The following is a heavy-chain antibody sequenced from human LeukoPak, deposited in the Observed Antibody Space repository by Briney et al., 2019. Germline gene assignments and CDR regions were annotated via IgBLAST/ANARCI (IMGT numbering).Heavy chain of an antibody. J-gene: IGHJ4*02. CDR1: GYTFTSYY. CDR2: INPSGGST. CDR3: ARENRRWLQLRRRGPFDY. Sequence: GASVKVSCKASGYTFTSYYMHWVRQAPGQGLEWMGIINPSGGSTSYAQKFQGRVTMTRDMSTSTVYMELSSLRSEDTAVYYCARENRRWLQLRRRGPFDYWGQGTLVTDSS. D-gene: IGHD5-24*01. V-gene: IGHV1-46*01.